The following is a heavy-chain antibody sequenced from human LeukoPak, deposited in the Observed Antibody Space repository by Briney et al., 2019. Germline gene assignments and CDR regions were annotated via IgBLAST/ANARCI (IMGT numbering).Heavy chain of an antibody. CDR1: AFIFSNYG. Sequence: PGGSLRLSCSASAFIFSNYGMNWVRQAPGKGLEFVSAISSDGDNTFYADSVKGRFTISRDNSKNTLYLQMNSLRAKDTAVNYCARDSRWILPSDWGQGTLVTVSS. CDR2: ISSDGDNT. V-gene: IGHV3-64*04. D-gene: IGHD2-2*03. CDR3: ARDSRWILPSD. J-gene: IGHJ4*02.